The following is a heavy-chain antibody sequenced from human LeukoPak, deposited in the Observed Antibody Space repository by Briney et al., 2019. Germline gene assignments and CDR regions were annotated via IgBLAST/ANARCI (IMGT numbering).Heavy chain of an antibody. CDR1: GYTFTSYG. Sequence: ASVKVSCKASGYTFTSYGISWVRQAPGQGLEWMGRIIPILGIANYAQKFQGRVTITADKSTSTAYMELSSLRSEDTAVYYCAREAGRDYGDYVGSDYWGQGTLVTVSS. D-gene: IGHD4-17*01. CDR3: AREAGRDYGDYVGSDY. V-gene: IGHV1-69*04. CDR2: IIPILGIA. J-gene: IGHJ4*02.